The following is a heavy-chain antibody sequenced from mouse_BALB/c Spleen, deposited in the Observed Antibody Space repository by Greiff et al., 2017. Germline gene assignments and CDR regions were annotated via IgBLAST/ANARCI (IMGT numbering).Heavy chain of an antibody. Sequence: VQLQQSGTVLARPGASVKMSCKASGYTFTSYWMHWVKQRPGQGLEWIGAIYPGNSDTSYNQKFKGKAKLTAVTSTSTAYMELSSLTNEDSAVYYCTREDYRYETYYFDYWGQGTTLTVSS. CDR3: TREDYRYETYYFDY. V-gene: IGHV1-5*01. D-gene: IGHD2-14*01. J-gene: IGHJ2*01. CDR1: GYTFTSYW. CDR2: IYPGNSDT.